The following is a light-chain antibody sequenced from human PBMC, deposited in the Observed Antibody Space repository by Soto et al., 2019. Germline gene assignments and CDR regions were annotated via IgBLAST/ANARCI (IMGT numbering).Light chain of an antibody. CDR3: QQYNGFPYT. V-gene: IGKV1-5*03. Sequence: DIQMTQSPSTLSASVGDRVTITCRASQSVSNWLAWYQQKPGKAPRLLIYQASSLENGVPSRFSVSGSGTEFTLTITSMQPDDFATYFCQQYNGFPYTFGQGTKLDMK. CDR2: QAS. CDR1: QSVSNW. J-gene: IGKJ2*01.